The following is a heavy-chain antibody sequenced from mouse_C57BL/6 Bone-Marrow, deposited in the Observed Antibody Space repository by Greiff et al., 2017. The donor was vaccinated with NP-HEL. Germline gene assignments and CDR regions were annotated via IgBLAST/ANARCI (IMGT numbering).Heavy chain of an antibody. CDR3: ARWGLGRRGGY. D-gene: IGHD4-1*01. CDR2: INPNNGGT. V-gene: IGHV1-22*01. Sequence: VQLKQSGPELVKPGASVKMSCKASGYTFTDYNMHWVKQSHGKSLEWIGYINPNNGGTSYNQKFKGKATLTVNKSSSTAYMELRSLTSEDSAVYYCARWGLGRRGGYWGQGTTLTVSS. J-gene: IGHJ2*01. CDR1: GYTFTDYN.